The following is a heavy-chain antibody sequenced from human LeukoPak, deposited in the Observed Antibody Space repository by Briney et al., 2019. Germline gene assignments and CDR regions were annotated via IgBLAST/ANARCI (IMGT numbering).Heavy chain of an antibody. J-gene: IGHJ5*02. CDR2: INHSGST. D-gene: IGHD1-7*01. CDR1: GGSFSGYY. Sequence: KPSETLSLTCAVYGGSFSGYYWSWIRQPPGKGLEWIGEINHSGSTNYNPSLKSRVTISVDTSKNQFSLKLSSVTAADTAVYYCATGITGTARWFVPWDQGTLVTVSS. CDR3: ATGITGTARWFVP. V-gene: IGHV4-34*01.